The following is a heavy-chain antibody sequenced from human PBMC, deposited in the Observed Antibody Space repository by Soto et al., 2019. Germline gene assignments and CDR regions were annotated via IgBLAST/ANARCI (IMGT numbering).Heavy chain of an antibody. CDR1: GDSVSSNSAA. Sequence: SQTLSLTCAISGDSVSSNSAAWNWIRQSPSRGLEWLGRTYYRSKWYNDYAVSVKSRITINPDTSKNQFSLQLNSVTPEDTAVYSCARASDSISVRGFCHGRDVMDVPGRRSTVLGSS. V-gene: IGHV6-1*01. J-gene: IGHJ6*02. D-gene: IGHD6-6*01. CDR3: ARASDSISVRGFCHGRDVMDV. CDR2: TYYRSKWYN.